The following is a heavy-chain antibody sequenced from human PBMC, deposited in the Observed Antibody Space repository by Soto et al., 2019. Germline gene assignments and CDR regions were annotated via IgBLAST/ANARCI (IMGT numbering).Heavy chain of an antibody. CDR3: AKEGEHSSGWANFDY. CDR2: FSGSGVRK. V-gene: IGHV3-23*01. D-gene: IGHD6-19*01. J-gene: IGHJ4*02. CDR1: GFTFSSYA. Sequence: EVQLLESGGGLVQPGGSLRLSCAASGFTFSSYAMSWVRQAQGKGLGGVSAFSGSGVRKYYADSVKGRFTISRDNSKNTLYLQMNSLRAEDTAVYYCAKEGEHSSGWANFDYWGQGTLVTVSS.